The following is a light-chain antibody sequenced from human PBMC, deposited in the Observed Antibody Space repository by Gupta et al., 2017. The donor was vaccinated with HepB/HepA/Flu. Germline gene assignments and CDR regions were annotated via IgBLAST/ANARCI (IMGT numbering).Light chain of an antibody. CDR3: QQYYSTPLT. V-gene: IGKV4-1*01. CDR1: QSVLYSCNNNYY. J-gene: IGKJ4*01. CDR2: CES. Sequence: DFVMTQSPDSLAVSLGEGDTINCKSSQSVLYSCNNNYYLAWYQQKPGQPPKLLVYCESNRASAVPYRLSGSGSGIDFTLTSISLQDEDVSFYYWQQYYSTPLTFGGGTKVEIK.